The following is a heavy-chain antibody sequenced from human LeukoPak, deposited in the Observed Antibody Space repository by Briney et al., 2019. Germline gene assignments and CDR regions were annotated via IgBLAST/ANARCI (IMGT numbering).Heavy chain of an antibody. CDR3: TRGYYDFWSGSHDAFDI. D-gene: IGHD3-3*01. V-gene: IGHV3-74*01. CDR1: GFTFSSHW. CDR2: INSDGSST. Sequence: GGSQRLSCAASGFTFSSHWMHWVRQAPGKGLVWVSRINSDGSSTSYADSVKGRFTISRDNAKNTLYLQMNSLRAEDTAVYYCTRGYYDFWSGSHDAFDIWGQGTMVTVSS. J-gene: IGHJ3*02.